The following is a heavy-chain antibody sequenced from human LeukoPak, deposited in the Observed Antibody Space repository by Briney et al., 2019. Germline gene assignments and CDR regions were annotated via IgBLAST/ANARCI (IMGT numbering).Heavy chain of an antibody. CDR1: GGTFSSYA. V-gene: IGHV1-18*01. J-gene: IGHJ4*02. D-gene: IGHD3-10*01. CDR3: ARGMVRGVIDY. Sequence: ASVKVSCKASGGTFSSYAISWVRQAPGQGLEWMGWISAYNGNTNYAQKLQGRVTMTTDTSTSTAYMELRSLRSDDTAVYYCARGMVRGVIDYWGQGTLVTVSS. CDR2: ISAYNGNT.